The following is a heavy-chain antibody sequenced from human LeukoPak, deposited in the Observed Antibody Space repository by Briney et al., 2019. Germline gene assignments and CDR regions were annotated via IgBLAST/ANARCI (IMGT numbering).Heavy chain of an antibody. Sequence: PGGSLRLSCAASGFSFRTYGMHWVRQAPGKGLDWVAFIQYDGSNKHYSDSVKGRFTISRDNAKNSLYLQMNSLRVDDTAVYYCARDTGREPSFDFWGQGTLVAVSS. CDR1: GFSFRTYG. J-gene: IGHJ4*02. D-gene: IGHD1-26*01. V-gene: IGHV3-30*02. CDR2: IQYDGSNK. CDR3: ARDTGREPSFDF.